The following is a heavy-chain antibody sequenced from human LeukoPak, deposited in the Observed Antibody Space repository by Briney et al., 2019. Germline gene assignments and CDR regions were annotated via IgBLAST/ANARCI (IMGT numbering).Heavy chain of an antibody. V-gene: IGHV1-2*02. J-gene: IGHJ4*02. CDR3: ARGQQLDY. D-gene: IGHD6-13*01. CDR2: INPNSGGT. CDR1: GYTFTGYY. Sequence: ASVTVSFKASGYTFTGYYMHWVRQAPGPGLEWMGWINPNSGGTTYAQKFQGRVTMTRDTSISTAYMELSRLRSDYTAVYYCARGQQLDYWGQGTLVTVSS.